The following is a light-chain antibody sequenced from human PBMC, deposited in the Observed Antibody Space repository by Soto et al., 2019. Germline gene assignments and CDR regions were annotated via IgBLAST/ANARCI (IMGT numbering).Light chain of an antibody. CDR2: KAS. CDR3: QQYNNYWT. Sequence: DIHMTQSPSILSASVEDKVTITCRASQSISTWLAWYQQKPGKAPKLLIYKASSLDSCVPSRFSGSGSGTEFTLTISSLQPDDFATYYCQQYNNYWTFGQGTKV. J-gene: IGKJ1*01. V-gene: IGKV1-5*03. CDR1: QSISTW.